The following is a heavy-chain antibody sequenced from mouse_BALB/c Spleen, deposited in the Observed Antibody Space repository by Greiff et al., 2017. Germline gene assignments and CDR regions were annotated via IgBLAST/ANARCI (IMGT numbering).Heavy chain of an antibody. Sequence: EVHLVESGGGLVQPGGSLRLSCATSGFTFTDYYMSWVRQPPGKALEWLGFIRNKANGYTTEYSASVKGRFTISRDNSQSILYLQMNTLRAEDSATYYCARDYYGSIDYWGQGTTLTVSS. J-gene: IGHJ2*01. V-gene: IGHV7-3*02. CDR2: IRNKANGYTT. CDR3: ARDYYGSIDY. CDR1: GFTFTDYY. D-gene: IGHD1-1*01.